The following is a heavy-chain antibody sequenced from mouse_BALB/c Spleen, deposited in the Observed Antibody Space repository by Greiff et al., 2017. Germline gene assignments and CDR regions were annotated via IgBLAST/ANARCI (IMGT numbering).Heavy chain of an antibody. J-gene: IGHJ1*01. V-gene: IGHV1S137*01. Sequence: QVQLQQSGPELVRPGVSVKISCTASGYTFTDYAMHWVKQSHAKSLEWIGVISTYSGNTNYNQKFKGKATMTVDKSSSTAYMELASLTSEESAIDYCARSRGGCYFDDWGAGTTVTVSA. CDR3: ARSRGGCYFDD. CDR2: ISTYSGNT. CDR1: GYTFTDYA. D-gene: IGHD1-1*02.